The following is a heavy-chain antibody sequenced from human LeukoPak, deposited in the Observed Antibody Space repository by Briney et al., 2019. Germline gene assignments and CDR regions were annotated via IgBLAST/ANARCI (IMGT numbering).Heavy chain of an antibody. J-gene: IGHJ3*02. D-gene: IGHD6-13*01. CDR1: GFTFDDYA. V-gene: IGHV3-9*01. CDR2: ISWNSGSI. CDR3: AKDSSSLLGAFDI. Sequence: PGRSLRLSCAASGFTFDDYAMHWVRQAPGRGLEWVSGISWNSGSIGYADSVKGRFTISRDNAKNSLYLQMNSLRAEDTALYYCAKDSSSLLGAFDIWGQGTMVTVSS.